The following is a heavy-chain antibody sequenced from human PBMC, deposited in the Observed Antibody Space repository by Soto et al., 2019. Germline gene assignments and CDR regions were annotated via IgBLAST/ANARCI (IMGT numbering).Heavy chain of an antibody. CDR3: ATGTMVRGVITY. CDR2: IYYSGST. Sequence: QVQLQESGPGLVKPSQTLSLTCTVSGGSISSGGYYWSWIRQHPGQGLEWIGYIYYSGSTYYNPSLKSRVTISVDTSKNQFSLKLSSVTAADTAVYYCATGTMVRGVITYWGQGTLVTVSS. V-gene: IGHV4-31*03. J-gene: IGHJ4*02. D-gene: IGHD3-10*01. CDR1: GGSISSGGYY.